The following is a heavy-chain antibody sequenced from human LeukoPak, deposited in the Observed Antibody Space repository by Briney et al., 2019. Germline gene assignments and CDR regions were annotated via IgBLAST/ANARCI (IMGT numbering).Heavy chain of an antibody. D-gene: IGHD3-22*01. Sequence: KASETLSLTCTVSGGSINSTGYYWGWIRQPPGKGLEWIGSISYSGSTYYNPSLKSRVTISVDTSKNQFSLKLTSVTAADTAEYYCAAYYYDSSGYLGCGQGTLVTVSS. V-gene: IGHV4-39*01. CDR2: ISYSGST. J-gene: IGHJ4*02. CDR3: AAYYYDSSGYLG. CDR1: GGSINSTGYY.